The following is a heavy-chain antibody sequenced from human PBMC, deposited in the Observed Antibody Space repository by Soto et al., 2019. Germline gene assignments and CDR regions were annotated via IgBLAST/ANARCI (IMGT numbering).Heavy chain of an antibody. CDR2: ITDTGGDA. D-gene: IGHD3-10*01. CDR3: ARGSTDSYPGSRIFDF. CDR1: GLTFGSRA. Sequence: EVQLLESGGDLKQPGGSLRLSCVASGLTFGSRAMSWVRQAPGEGLQWVSTITDTGGDAKYADSVRGRFVISRDNSKKTLDLQMTSLPAEASAMYYCARGSTDSYPGSRIFDFWGRGTLVTVSS. V-gene: IGHV3-23*01. J-gene: IGHJ4*02.